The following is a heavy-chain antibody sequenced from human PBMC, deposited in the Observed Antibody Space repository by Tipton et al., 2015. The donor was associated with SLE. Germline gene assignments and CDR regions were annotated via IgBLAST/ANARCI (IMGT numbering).Heavy chain of an antibody. Sequence: TLSLTCTVSGDSISSYYWSWIRQPAGGGLEWIGRIYTNENTNYNPSLKSRVTMSVDTSKNHFSLKLISVTAADTAVYYCARGRNSAYYYYFDYWGPGTLVTV. CDR2: IYTNENT. CDR3: ARGRNSAYYYYFDY. CDR1: GDSISSYY. V-gene: IGHV4-4*07. D-gene: IGHD3-22*01. J-gene: IGHJ4*02.